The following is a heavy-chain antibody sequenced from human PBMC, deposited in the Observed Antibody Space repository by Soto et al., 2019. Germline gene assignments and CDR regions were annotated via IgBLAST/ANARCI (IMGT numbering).Heavy chain of an antibody. CDR2: ISSSSSYI. CDR3: ARGTWGGYYYYMDV. Sequence: EVQLVESGGGLVKPGGSLRLSCAASGFTFSSYSMNWVRQAPGKGLEWVSSISSSSSYIYYADSVKGRFTISRDNAKNSLYLQMNSLRAEDTAVYYCARGTWGGYYYYMDVWGKGTTVTVSS. D-gene: IGHD3-16*01. V-gene: IGHV3-21*01. J-gene: IGHJ6*03. CDR1: GFTFSSYS.